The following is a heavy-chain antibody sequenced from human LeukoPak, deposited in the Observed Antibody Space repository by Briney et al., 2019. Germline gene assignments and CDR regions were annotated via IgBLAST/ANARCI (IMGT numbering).Heavy chain of an antibody. V-gene: IGHV3-30*03. J-gene: IGHJ4*02. CDR3: TRGVGDSSGYADY. CDR1: GFTFSSYG. CDR2: ISYDGSNK. D-gene: IGHD3-22*01. Sequence: GGSLRLSCAASGFTFSSYGMHWVRQAPGKGLEWVAVISYDGSNKYYADSVKGRFTISRDNSKNTLYLQMNSLRAEDTAVYYCTRGVGDSSGYADYWGQGTLVTVSS.